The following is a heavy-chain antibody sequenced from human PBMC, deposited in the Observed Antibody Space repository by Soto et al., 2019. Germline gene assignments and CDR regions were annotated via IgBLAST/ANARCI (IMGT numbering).Heavy chain of an antibody. V-gene: IGHV4-59*08. D-gene: IGHD2-2*01. CDR3: ATSLEYCGSTSCYLSTDYYYYYMDV. CDR1: GGSISSYY. Sequence: PSETLSLTCTVSGGSISSYYWSWIRQPPGKGLEWIGYIYYSGSTNYNPSLKSRVTISVDTSKNQFSLKLSSVTAADTAVYYCATSLEYCGSTSCYLSTDYYYYYMDVWGKGTTVTVSS. CDR2: IYYSGST. J-gene: IGHJ6*03.